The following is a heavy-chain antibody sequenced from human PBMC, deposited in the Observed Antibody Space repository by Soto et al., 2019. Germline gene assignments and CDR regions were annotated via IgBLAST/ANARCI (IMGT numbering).Heavy chain of an antibody. Sequence: PGGSLRLSCAASGFTFSSYSMNWVRQAPGKGLEWVSYISSSSSTIYYADSVKGRFTISRDNAKNSLYLQMNSLRAEDTAVYYCARDKSCDILTGARTVRDGDIWGQGTMVTVS. CDR3: ARDKSCDILTGARTVRDGDI. CDR1: GFTFSSYS. D-gene: IGHD3-9*01. V-gene: IGHV3-48*01. CDR2: ISSSSSTI. J-gene: IGHJ3*02.